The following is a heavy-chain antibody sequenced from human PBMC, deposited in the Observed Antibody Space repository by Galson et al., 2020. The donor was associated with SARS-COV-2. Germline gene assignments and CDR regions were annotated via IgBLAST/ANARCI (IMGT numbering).Heavy chain of an antibody. CDR1: GFSLSTSGVG. CDR2: LYWDDDK. D-gene: IGHD3-10*01. Sequence: SGPTLVKPTQTLTLTCTFSGFSLSTSGVGVGWIRQPPGKALEWLALLYWDDDKRYSPSLKSRLTITKDTSKNQVVLTMTNMDPVDTATYYCAHKGYDGSVRYYKYSSYFLHGGQGTLVTVPS. V-gene: IGHV2-5*02. J-gene: IGHJ1*01. CDR3: AHKGYDGSVRYYKYSSYFLH.